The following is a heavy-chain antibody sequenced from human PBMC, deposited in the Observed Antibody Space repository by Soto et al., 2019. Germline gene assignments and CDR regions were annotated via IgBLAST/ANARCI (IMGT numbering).Heavy chain of an antibody. D-gene: IGHD4-17*01. Sequence: QVQLVESGGGVVQPGRSLRLSCAASRFTFSSYAMHWVRQAPGKGLEWVAVISYDGSNKYYADSVKGRFTISRDNSKNTLYLQMNSLRAEDTAVYYCARDPSTVTTTRGLDYWGQGTLVTVSS. J-gene: IGHJ4*02. V-gene: IGHV3-30-3*01. CDR1: RFTFSSYA. CDR2: ISYDGSNK. CDR3: ARDPSTVTTTRGLDY.